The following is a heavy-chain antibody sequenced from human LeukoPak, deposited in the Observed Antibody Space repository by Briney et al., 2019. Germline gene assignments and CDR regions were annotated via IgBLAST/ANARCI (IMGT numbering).Heavy chain of an antibody. CDR2: TWYDGNKK. CDR3: AKDGDCSSSSCLDY. D-gene: IGHD2-2*01. Sequence: PGGSLRLSCAASGFTFSSYAVHWVRQAPGKGLEWVAITWYDGNKKYYAESVKGRFTISRDNSKNTLYLQMNSLRAEDTAMYYCAKDGDCSSSSCLDYWGQGTLVIVSS. J-gene: IGHJ4*02. V-gene: IGHV3-33*06. CDR1: GFTFSSYA.